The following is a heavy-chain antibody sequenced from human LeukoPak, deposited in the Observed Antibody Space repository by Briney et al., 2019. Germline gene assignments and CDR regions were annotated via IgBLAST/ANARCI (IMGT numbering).Heavy chain of an antibody. CDR2: IYTSGST. V-gene: IGHV4-4*07. D-gene: IGHD2-8*02. CDR1: GGSISSYY. CDR3: ARESSWWIPTYYYYLMDV. Sequence: SETLSLTCTVSGGSISSYYWSWIRQPAGKGLEWIGRIYTSGSTNYNPSLKSRVTMSVDTPKNQFSLKLSSVTAADKAVYYCARESSWWIPTYYYYLMDVRGKGTRVTVSS. J-gene: IGHJ6*03.